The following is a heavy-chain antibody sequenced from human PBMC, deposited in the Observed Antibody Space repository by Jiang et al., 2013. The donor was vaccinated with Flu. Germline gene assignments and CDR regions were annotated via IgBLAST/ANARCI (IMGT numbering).Heavy chain of an antibody. J-gene: IGHJ4*02. V-gene: IGHV3-30*02. D-gene: IGHD3-22*01. Sequence: QLLESGGGVSSLGVPETLLCSVWIHFSSYGMHWVRQAPGKGLEWVAFIRYDGSNKYYADSVKGRFTISRDNSKNTLYLQMNSLRAEDTAVYYCAKVDHYYDSSGLDYWGQGTLVTVSS. CDR3: AKVDHYYDSSGLDY. CDR1: IHFSSYG. CDR2: IRYDGSNK.